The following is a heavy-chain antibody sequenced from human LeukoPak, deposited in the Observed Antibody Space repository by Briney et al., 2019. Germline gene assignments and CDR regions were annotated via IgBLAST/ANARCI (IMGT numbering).Heavy chain of an antibody. Sequence: SETLSLTCAVYGGSFSGYYWSWIRQPPGKGLEWIGEINHSGSTNYNPSLKSRVTISVDTSKNQFSLKLSSVTAPDTAVYYCARVAFLRKAFDIWGQGTMVTVSS. D-gene: IGHD2-21*01. CDR1: GGSFSGYY. J-gene: IGHJ3*02. V-gene: IGHV4-34*01. CDR3: ARVAFLRKAFDI. CDR2: INHSGST.